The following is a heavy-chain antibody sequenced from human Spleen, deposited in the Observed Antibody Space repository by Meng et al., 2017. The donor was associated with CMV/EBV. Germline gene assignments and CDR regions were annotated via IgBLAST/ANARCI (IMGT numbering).Heavy chain of an antibody. CDR2: ISGYNGRT. V-gene: IGHV1-18*01. Sequence: TSGYPFISYGISWVRQAPGKGLEWMGWISGYNGRTNYAQSFQGRLTLTTDTSTSTAYMELRNLRSDDTAVYFCARGFLGDYGGLGYWGQGTLVTVSS. CDR3: ARGFLGDYGGLGY. D-gene: IGHD4-23*01. J-gene: IGHJ4*02. CDR1: GYPFISYG.